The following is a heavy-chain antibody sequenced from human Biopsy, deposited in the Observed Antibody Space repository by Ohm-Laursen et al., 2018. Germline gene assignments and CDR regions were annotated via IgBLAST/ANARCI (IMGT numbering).Heavy chain of an antibody. CDR3: ARDDAVTVIRGLYY. CDR2: IYYSGST. J-gene: IGHJ4*02. Sequence: SQTLSLTCSVSGGSISSDYWSWIRQTPGKGLEWIGYIYYSGSTNYNPSLKSRVTISVDTSKNQFSLRLNPVTAEDTAVYYCARDDAVTVIRGLYYWGQGALVTVSS. CDR1: GGSISSDY. D-gene: IGHD2-21*02. V-gene: IGHV4-59*01.